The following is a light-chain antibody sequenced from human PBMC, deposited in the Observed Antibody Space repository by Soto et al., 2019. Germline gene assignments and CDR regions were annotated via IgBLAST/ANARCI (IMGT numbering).Light chain of an antibody. CDR1: QSVSSSY. V-gene: IGKV3-20*01. CDR3: QQYGSSPPT. J-gene: IGKJ1*01. CDR2: GAS. Sequence: EIVLTQSPGTLSLSPGERATLSCRASQSVSSSYLAWYQQKPGQAPRLLIYGASSRATGIPDRFSGSGSGTDFTFTISRLEPEDFAVYYCQQYGSSPPTFGQGTRWIS.